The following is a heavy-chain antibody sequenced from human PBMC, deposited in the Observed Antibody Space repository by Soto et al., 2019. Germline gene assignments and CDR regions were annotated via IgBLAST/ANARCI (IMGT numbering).Heavy chain of an antibody. CDR2: IYYSGST. CDR3: ARTYYDILTGYYGVDYNRDV. V-gene: IGHV4-31*03. CDR1: GGSISSGGYY. D-gene: IGHD3-9*01. Sequence: QVQLQESGPGLVKPSQTLSLTCTVSGGSISSGGYYWSWIRQHPGKGLEWIGYIYYSGSTYYNPSLKSRVTISVEPSKNLFSLKLSSVTAADTAVYYCARTYYDILTGYYGVDYNRDVWGKGTTVTVSS. J-gene: IGHJ6*03.